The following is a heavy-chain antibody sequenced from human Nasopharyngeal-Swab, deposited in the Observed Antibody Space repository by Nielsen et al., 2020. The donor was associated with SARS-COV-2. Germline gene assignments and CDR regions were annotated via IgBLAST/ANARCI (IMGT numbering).Heavy chain of an antibody. V-gene: IGHV5-51*01. CDR3: AWKSSGWYGSYDY. J-gene: IGHJ4*02. Sequence: GGSLRLSCQGSGYSFTSYWIAWVRQMPGKGLEWMGIIYPGDSDTRYSPSFQGQVTISADKSINTAYLQWRSLKASDTAMYYCAWKSSGWYGSYDYWGQGTLVTVSS. CDR1: GYSFTSYW. D-gene: IGHD6-19*01. CDR2: IYPGDSDT.